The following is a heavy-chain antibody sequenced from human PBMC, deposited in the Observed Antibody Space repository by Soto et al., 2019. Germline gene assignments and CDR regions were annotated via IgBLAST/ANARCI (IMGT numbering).Heavy chain of an antibody. Sequence: QVQLVESGGGVAQPGESLRLSCAASGFTFSSYLMHWVRQAPGKGLEWVAIIYPDGTTQYYGDSVKGRFIISRDNSKSTLYVQMNSLRVEDTAVYLCARDVGSSSWHALDIWGQGTMVTVSS. V-gene: IGHV3-33*01. CDR2: IYPDGTTQ. CDR1: GFTFSSYL. D-gene: IGHD6-13*01. J-gene: IGHJ3*02. CDR3: ARDVGSSSWHALDI.